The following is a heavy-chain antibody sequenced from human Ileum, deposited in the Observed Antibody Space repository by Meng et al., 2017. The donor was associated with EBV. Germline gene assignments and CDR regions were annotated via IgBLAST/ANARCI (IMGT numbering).Heavy chain of an antibody. CDR3: ARAGNGGSYYFTY. Sequence: QVQLAVCGEEVKKPWDSVKGACKASSLPFSIYGITWVRQYPAQGLEWMGWISCCNGITNDAQNLQGRVTITTDTSTGTAYLGVRSLRSDDTAVYYCARAGNGGSYYFTYWGQGTLVTVSS. J-gene: IGHJ4*02. D-gene: IGHD1-26*01. CDR1: SLPFSIYG. CDR2: ISCCNGIT. V-gene: IGHV1-18*01.